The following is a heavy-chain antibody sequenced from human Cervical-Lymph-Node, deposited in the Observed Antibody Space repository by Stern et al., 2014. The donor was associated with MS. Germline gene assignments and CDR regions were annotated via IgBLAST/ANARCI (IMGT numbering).Heavy chain of an antibody. CDR2: IYDSEST. CDR3: ARGRSASSGYGMDV. D-gene: IGHD3-10*01. J-gene: IGHJ6*02. V-gene: IGHV4-4*02. CDR1: GDSITSSDW. Sequence: QVQLQESGPGLVKPSGTLSLTCAVSGDSITSSDWWIWVRQTPGQGLEWLGRIYDSESTNYNPSLKIRVTISVDKSTNHLSLNLTSVTAADTAVYYCARGRSASSGYGMDVWGQGTTVTVSS.